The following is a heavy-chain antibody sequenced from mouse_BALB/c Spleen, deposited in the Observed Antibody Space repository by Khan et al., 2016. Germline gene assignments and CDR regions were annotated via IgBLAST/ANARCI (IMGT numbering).Heavy chain of an antibody. D-gene: IGHD1-2*01. CDR3: ATAATIIY. J-gene: IGHJ2*01. CDR1: GYSSTIVYG. CDR2: ISSSGGT. V-gene: IGHV3-2*02. Sequence: EVQLQESGPGLVTPSQSLSLTCTVTGYSSTIVYGWYWNRQFPGNELEWMGYISSSGGTNYDRSRKGRTSITRDTSNNQFFLPLNCVTTENTATYASATAATIIYCGQGTTLTVSS.